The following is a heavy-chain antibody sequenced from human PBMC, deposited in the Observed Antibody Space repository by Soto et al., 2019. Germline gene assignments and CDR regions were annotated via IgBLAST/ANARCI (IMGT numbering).Heavy chain of an antibody. CDR2: IWYDGSNK. Sequence: GGSLRLSCAASGFTFSSYGMHWVRQAPGKGLEWVAVIWYDGSNKYYADSVKGRFTISRDNSKNTLYLQMNSLRAEDTAVYYCARDWGYSYGYGGGFDYWGQGTLVTVSS. V-gene: IGHV3-33*01. D-gene: IGHD5-18*01. J-gene: IGHJ4*02. CDR3: ARDWGYSYGYGGGFDY. CDR1: GFTFSSYG.